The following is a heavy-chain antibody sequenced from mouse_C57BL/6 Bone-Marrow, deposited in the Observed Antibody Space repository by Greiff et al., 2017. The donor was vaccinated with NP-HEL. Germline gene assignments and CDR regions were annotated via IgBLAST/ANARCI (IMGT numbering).Heavy chain of an antibody. CDR3: ARVDSNYGAWFAY. V-gene: IGHV3-1*01. Sequence: VQLQQSGPGMVKPSQSLSLTCTVTGYSITSGYDWHWIRHFPGNKLEWMGYISYSGSTNYNPSLKSRISITHDTSKNHFFLKLNSVTTEDTATYYCARVDSNYGAWFAYWGQGTLVTVSA. CDR1: GYSITSGYD. CDR2: ISYSGST. J-gene: IGHJ3*01. D-gene: IGHD2-5*01.